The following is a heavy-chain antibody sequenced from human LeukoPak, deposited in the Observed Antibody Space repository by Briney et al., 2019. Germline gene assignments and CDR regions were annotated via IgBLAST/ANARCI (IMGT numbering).Heavy chain of an antibody. CDR2: IYYSGST. CDR3: VPSSSWYYFDY. V-gene: IGHV4-39*07. CDR1: GGSISSSRYY. J-gene: IGHJ4*02. D-gene: IGHD6-13*01. Sequence: SETLSLTCTVSGGSISSSRYYWGWIRQPPGKGLEWIGSIYYSGSTYYNPSLKSRVTISVDTSKNQFSLKLSSVTAADTAVYYCVPSSSWYYFDYWGQGTLVTVSS.